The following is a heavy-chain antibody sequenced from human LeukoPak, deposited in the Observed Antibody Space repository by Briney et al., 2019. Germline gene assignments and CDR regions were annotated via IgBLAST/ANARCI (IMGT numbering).Heavy chain of an antibody. CDR2: ISSSSNYI. D-gene: IGHD6-13*01. CDR3: ARATGYDATFDY. J-gene: IGHJ4*02. Sequence: GGSLRLSCAASGFTFSSYSMNWVRQAPGKGLEWVSSISSSSNYIYNADSVKGRFTISRDNAKYSLYLQMNSLRAEDTALYYCARATGYDATFDYWGQGTLVTVSS. V-gene: IGHV3-21*01. CDR1: GFTFSSYS.